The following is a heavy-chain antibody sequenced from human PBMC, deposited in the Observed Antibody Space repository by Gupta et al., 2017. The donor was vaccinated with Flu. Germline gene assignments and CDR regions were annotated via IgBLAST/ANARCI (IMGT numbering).Heavy chain of an antibody. V-gene: IGHV3-13*01. Sequence: EVQLVESGGGLVQPGGSLRLSCAASGFTFSSYDMHWVRQTTGKSLEWVSAIGTAGDTYYPGSVKGRFTISRDNAKNSLYLQMNSLRAGDTAMYYCVTTRGGSSWYHFHYWGQGTLVTVSS. CDR1: GFTFSSYD. CDR3: VTTRGGSSWYHFHY. J-gene: IGHJ4*02. D-gene: IGHD6-13*01. CDR2: IGTAGDT.